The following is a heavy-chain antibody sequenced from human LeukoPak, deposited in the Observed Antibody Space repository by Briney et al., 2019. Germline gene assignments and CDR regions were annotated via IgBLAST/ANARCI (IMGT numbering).Heavy chain of an antibody. V-gene: IGHV1-2*02. CDR2: INPNSGGT. J-gene: IGHJ4*02. Sequence: ASVKVSCKASGYTFTGYYMHWVRQAPGQGLEWMGWINPNSGGTNYAQKFQGRVTMTRDTSISTAYMELSRLRSDDTAVYHCARDRPGYSSSSAYFDYWGQGTLVTVSS. D-gene: IGHD6-6*01. CDR3: ARDRPGYSSSSAYFDY. CDR1: GYTFTGYY.